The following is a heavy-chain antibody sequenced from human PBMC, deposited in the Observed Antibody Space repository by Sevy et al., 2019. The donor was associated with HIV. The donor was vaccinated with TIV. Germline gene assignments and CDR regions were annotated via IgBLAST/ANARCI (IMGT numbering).Heavy chain of an antibody. Sequence: GGSLRLSCTASGFKFDDYAMHWVRQPPGKGLEWVSGITWDGGRTGYADSVKGRFIFSRDNTKSSLYLQMNSLRAEDTALYYCAKDLRRGDILTGYLNYWGQGILVTVSS. CDR2: ITWDGGRT. J-gene: IGHJ4*02. D-gene: IGHD3-9*01. CDR1: GFKFDDYA. V-gene: IGHV3-9*01. CDR3: AKDLRRGDILTGYLNY.